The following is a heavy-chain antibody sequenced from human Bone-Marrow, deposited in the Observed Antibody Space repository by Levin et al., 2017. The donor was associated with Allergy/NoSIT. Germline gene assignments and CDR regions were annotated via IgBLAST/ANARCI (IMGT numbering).Heavy chain of an antibody. CDR1: GYSFTYDW. CDR2: IYPGDSDS. CDR3: ARRKYGFDAFDF. D-gene: IGHD4-17*01. Sequence: GGSLRLSCKGSGYSFTYDWIGWVRQMPGKGLEWMAIIYPGDSDSRYSPTFQGQVTISVDKSITTAYLQWSSLKASDTAVYYCARRKYGFDAFDFWGQGTMVSVSS. V-gene: IGHV5-51*01. J-gene: IGHJ3*01.